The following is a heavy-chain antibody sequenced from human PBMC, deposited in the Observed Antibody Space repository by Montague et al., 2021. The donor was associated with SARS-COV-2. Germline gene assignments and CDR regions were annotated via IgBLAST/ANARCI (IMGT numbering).Heavy chain of an antibody. J-gene: IGHJ4*02. V-gene: IGHV4-39*01. D-gene: IGHD6-13*01. CDR1: GGSITDRTYY. CDR3: ARHWGIAAAGN. Sequence: SETLSLTCSVSGGSITDRTYYWGCIRQSPGKGLEWIGAINYSGTTYYNPSLKSRVTISLDTAKNQFSLKTTSVTAADTAAYYCARHWGIAAAGNWGQGTLVTVSS. CDR2: INYSGTT.